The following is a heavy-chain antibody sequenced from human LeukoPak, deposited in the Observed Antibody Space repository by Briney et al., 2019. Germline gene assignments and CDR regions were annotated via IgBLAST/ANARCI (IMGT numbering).Heavy chain of an antibody. D-gene: IGHD6-19*01. J-gene: IGHJ6*02. CDR1: GFTFSSYE. Sequence: GGSLRLSCAASGFTFSSYEMNWVRQAPGKGLEWVSYISSSGSTIYYADSVKGRFTISRDNAKNSLYLQMNSLRAEDTAVYYCARVSGWHGMDVWGQGTTVTVSS. CDR3: ARVSGWHGMDV. V-gene: IGHV3-48*03. CDR2: ISSSGSTI.